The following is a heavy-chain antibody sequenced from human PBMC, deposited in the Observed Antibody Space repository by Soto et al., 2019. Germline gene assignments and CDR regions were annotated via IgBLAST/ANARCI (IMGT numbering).Heavy chain of an antibody. V-gene: IGHV4-30-2*01. J-gene: IGHJ5*02. Sequence: SETLSLTCAVSGGSISSGGYSWSWIRQPPGKGLEWIGYIYHSGSTYYNPSLKSRVTISVDRSKNQFSLKLSSVTAADTAVYSCARVVPAAIRRRWFDPWGQGTLVTVSS. CDR2: IYHSGST. CDR3: ARVVPAAIRRRWFDP. D-gene: IGHD2-2*02. CDR1: GGSISSGGYS.